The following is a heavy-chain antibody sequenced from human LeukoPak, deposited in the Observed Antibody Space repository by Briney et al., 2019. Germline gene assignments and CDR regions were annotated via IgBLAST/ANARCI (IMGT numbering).Heavy chain of an antibody. CDR1: GYTLTELS. V-gene: IGHV1-24*01. Sequence: DSVKVSCKVSGYTLTELSMHWVRQAPGKGLEWMGGFDPEDGETIYAQKFQGRVTMTEDTSTDTAYVELSSLRSEDTAVYYCAIAAGSYYPYYFDYWGQGTPVTVSS. J-gene: IGHJ4*02. D-gene: IGHD1-26*01. CDR2: FDPEDGET. CDR3: AIAAGSYYPYYFDY.